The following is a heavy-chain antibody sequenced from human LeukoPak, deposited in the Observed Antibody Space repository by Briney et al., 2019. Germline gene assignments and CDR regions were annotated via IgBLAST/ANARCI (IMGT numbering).Heavy chain of an antibody. V-gene: IGHV3-30-3*01. Sequence: GGSLRLSCAASGFTFSSYAMHWVRQAPGKGLEWVAVISYDGSNKYYADSVKGRFTVSRDNSKNTLYLQMNSLRTEDTAVYYCAKGDSSWGQGTMVTVSS. J-gene: IGHJ3*01. CDR3: AKGDSS. CDR1: GFTFSSYA. D-gene: IGHD3-22*01. CDR2: ISYDGSNK.